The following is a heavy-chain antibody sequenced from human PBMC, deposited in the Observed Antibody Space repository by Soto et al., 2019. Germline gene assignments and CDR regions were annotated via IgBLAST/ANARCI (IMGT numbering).Heavy chain of an antibody. CDR1: GYTFSSYA. CDR3: ARGTTVTTTPTYYYMDV. Sequence: QVQLEQSGAGVKKPGASVKVSCKASGYTFSSYAISWVRQAPGQGLEWMGWISPYNGNTHHTQILQGRVTMTTDTSTTTAYMELKSLRSDDTAIYYCARGTTVTTTPTYYYMDVWGKGTTVTVSS. V-gene: IGHV1-18*01. D-gene: IGHD4-17*01. CDR2: ISPYNGNT. J-gene: IGHJ6*03.